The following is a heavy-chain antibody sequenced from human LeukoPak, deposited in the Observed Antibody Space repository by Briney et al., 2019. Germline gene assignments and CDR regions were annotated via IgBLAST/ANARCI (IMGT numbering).Heavy chain of an antibody. CDR1: GGSISSSSYY. CDR3: ARHRFGERYNGSYRNWFDP. CDR2: IYYSGST. V-gene: IGHV4-39*01. J-gene: IGHJ5*02. D-gene: IGHD1-26*01. Sequence: TASETLSLTCTVSGGSISSSSYYWGWIRQPPGKGLEWIGSIYYSGSTYYNPSLKSRVTISVDTSKNQFSLKLSSVTAADTAVYYCARHRFGERYNGSYRNWFDPWGQGTLVTVSS.